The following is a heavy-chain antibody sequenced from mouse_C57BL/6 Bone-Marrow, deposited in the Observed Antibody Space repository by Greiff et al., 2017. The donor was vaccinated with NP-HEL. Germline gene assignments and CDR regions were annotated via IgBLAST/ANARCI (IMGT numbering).Heavy chain of an antibody. Sequence: VKLVESGPGLVAPSQSLSITCTVSGFSLTSYAISWVRQPPGKGLEWLGVIWTGGGTNYNSALKSRLSISKDNSKSQVFLKMNSLQTDDTARYYCARNWGTVVGSYWYFDVWGTGTTVTVSS. J-gene: IGHJ1*03. CDR1: GFSLTSYA. CDR3: ARNWGTVVGSYWYFDV. CDR2: IWTGGGT. D-gene: IGHD1-1*01. V-gene: IGHV2-9-1*01.